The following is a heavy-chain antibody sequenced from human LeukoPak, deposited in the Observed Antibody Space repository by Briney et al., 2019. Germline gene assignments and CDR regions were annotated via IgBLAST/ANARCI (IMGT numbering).Heavy chain of an antibody. CDR1: GYTFTSYG. D-gene: IGHD3-10*01. CDR3: ARAGLLWFGESSYFDY. J-gene: IGHJ4*02. Sequence: ASVEVSCKASGYTFTSYGISWVRQAPGQGLEWMGWISAYNGNTNYAQKLQGRVTMTTDTSTSTAYMELRSLRSDDTAVYYCARAGLLWFGESSYFDYWGQGTLVTVSS. CDR2: ISAYNGNT. V-gene: IGHV1-18*01.